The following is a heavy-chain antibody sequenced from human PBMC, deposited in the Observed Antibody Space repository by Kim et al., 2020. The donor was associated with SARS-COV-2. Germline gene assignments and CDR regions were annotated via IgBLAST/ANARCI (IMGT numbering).Heavy chain of an antibody. V-gene: IGHV1-46*01. CDR3: ARVGTYCSGGSCYSFQPAFDI. J-gene: IGHJ3*02. Sequence: ASVKVSCKASGYTFTSYYMHWVRQAPGQGLEWMGIINPSGGSTSYAQKFQGRVTMTRDTSTSTVYMELSSLRSEDTAVYYCARVGTYCSGGSCYSFQPAFDIWGQGTMVTVSS. CDR2: INPSGGST. D-gene: IGHD2-15*01. CDR1: GYTFTSYY.